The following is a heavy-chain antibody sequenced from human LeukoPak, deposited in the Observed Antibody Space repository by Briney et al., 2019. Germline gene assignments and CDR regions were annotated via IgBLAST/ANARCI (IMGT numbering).Heavy chain of an antibody. CDR2: ISTGGDNK. CDR1: GFTFSRYA. D-gene: IGHD4-17*01. Sequence: GGSLRLSCAASGFTFSRYAMNWVRQAPGKGLEWVSYISTGGDNKFYADSLKGRFTVSRDNAKNSLFLQMDSLRAEDTAVYYCARDQDDYGDYWYFDLWGRGTLVTVSS. J-gene: IGHJ2*01. CDR3: ARDQDDYGDYWYFDL. V-gene: IGHV3-21*01.